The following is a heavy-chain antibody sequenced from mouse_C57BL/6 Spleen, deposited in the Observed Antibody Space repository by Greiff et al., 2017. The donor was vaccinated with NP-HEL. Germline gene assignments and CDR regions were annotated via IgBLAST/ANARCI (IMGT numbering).Heavy chain of an antibody. Sequence: VHVKQSGPELVKPGASVKISCKASGYSFTGYYMNWVKQSPEKSLEWIGEINPSTGGTTYNQKFKAKATLTVDKSSSTAYMQLKSLTSEDSAVYYCAEGGNYAWFAYWGQGTLVTVSA. CDR3: AEGGNYAWFAY. J-gene: IGHJ3*01. V-gene: IGHV1-42*01. CDR1: GYSFTGYY. CDR2: INPSTGGT. D-gene: IGHD2-1*01.